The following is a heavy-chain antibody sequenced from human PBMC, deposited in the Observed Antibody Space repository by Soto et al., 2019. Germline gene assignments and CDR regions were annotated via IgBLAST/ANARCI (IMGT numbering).Heavy chain of an antibody. Sequence: QVQLQESGPGLVKPSQTLSLTCTVSGGSVSSGDYYWSWIRQPPGKGLERIAYIYYRGNTYYNPSLKRRVTMSVDTSKNQFSLKLTSVTAADTAVYYGSRVTYYFDSSGEPRDSWGQGTLVTVSS. CDR1: GGSVSSGDYY. V-gene: IGHV4-30-4*01. CDR2: IYYRGNT. J-gene: IGHJ4*02. CDR3: SRVTYYFDSSGEPRDS. D-gene: IGHD3-22*01.